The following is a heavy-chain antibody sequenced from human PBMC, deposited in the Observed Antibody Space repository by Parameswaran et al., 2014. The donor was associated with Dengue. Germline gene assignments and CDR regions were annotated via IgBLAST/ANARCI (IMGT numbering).Heavy chain of an antibody. CDR3: AKPLIGGGWLFDY. CDR2: ISGSGGST. D-gene: IGHD6-19*01. CDR1: SNA. V-gene: IGHV3-23*01. J-gene: IGHJ4*02. Sequence: SNARWIRQPPGKGLEWVSAISGSGGSTYYADSVKGRFTISRDNSKNTLYLQMNSLRAEDTAVYYCAKPLIGGGWLFDYWGQGTLVTVSS.